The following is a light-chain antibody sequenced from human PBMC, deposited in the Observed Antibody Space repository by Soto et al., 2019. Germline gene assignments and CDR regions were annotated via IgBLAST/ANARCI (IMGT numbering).Light chain of an antibody. CDR2: GAS. CDR1: QSVSRSY. V-gene: IGKV3-20*01. CDR3: QQANSFPIT. Sequence: EIVLTLSVGTVSLSPRERATLSCRASQSVSRSYLAWYQQKRGQAPRLLIYGASSRANGIPDRFSGGGSGTDFTLAISSLQPEDFATYYCQQANSFPITSGQGGRPEIK. J-gene: IGKJ5*01.